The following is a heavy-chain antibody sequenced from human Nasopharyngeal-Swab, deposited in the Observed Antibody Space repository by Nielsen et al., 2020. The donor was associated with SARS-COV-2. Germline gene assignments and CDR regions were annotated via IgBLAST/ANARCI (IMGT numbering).Heavy chain of an antibody. D-gene: IGHD6-19*01. J-gene: IGHJ6*02. CDR1: GYTFTGYY. CDR3: ARDPTSVAGTGDYYYGMDV. V-gene: IGHV1-2*06. Sequence: VSCKASGYTFTGYYMHWVRQAPGQGLQWMGRINPNSGCTNYAQKFQGRVTMTRDTSISTAYMELSRLRSDDTAVYYCARDPTSVAGTGDYYYGMDVWGQGTTVTVSS. CDR2: INPNSGCT.